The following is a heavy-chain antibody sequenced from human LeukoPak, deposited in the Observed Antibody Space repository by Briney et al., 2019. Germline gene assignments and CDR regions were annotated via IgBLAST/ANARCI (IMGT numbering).Heavy chain of an antibody. CDR1: GYIFTSYG. CDR2: ISAYNGNT. V-gene: IGHV1-18*01. J-gene: IGHJ4*02. Sequence: ASVKVSCKASGYIFTSYGISWVRQAPGQGLEWMGWISAYNGNTNYAQKLQGRVTMTTDTSTSTAYMELRSLRSDDTAVYYCARDPRPYGTVDYWGQGTLVTVSS. CDR3: ARDPRPYGTVDY. D-gene: IGHD3-10*01.